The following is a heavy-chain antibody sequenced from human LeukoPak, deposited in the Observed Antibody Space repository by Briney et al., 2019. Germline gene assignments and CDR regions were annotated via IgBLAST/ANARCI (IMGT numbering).Heavy chain of an antibody. V-gene: IGHV3-23*01. D-gene: IGHD2-21*01. Sequence: GRSLRLSCTASGFTFSSYAMSWVRQAPGKGLEWVSAISGSGGSTYYADSVKGRFTISRDNSKNTLYLQMNSLRAEDTAVYYCAKAQYCGGDCYSEDAFDIWGQGTMVTVSS. J-gene: IGHJ3*02. CDR3: AKAQYCGGDCYSEDAFDI. CDR2: ISGSGGST. CDR1: GFTFSSYA.